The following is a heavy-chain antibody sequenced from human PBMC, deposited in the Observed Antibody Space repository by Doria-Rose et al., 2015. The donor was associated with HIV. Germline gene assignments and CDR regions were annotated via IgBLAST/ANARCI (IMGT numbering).Heavy chain of an antibody. CDR3: ARVLSGTYDY. D-gene: IGHD1-26*01. V-gene: IGHV4-59*02. Sequence: VQLVETGPGLVKPSETLSLTCSVSGGSVSHYYWSWIRQPPGKGLEYIGDIIYTGSTNYSPSLKSRVSISIDTSKNKFSLRLSSLTAADTAVYYCARVLSGTYDYWGQGTLVTVSS. J-gene: IGHJ4*02. CDR2: IIYTGST. CDR1: GGSVSHYY.